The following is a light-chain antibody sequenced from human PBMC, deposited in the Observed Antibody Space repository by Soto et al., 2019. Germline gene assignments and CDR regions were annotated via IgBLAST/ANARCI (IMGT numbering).Light chain of an antibody. V-gene: IGKV1-17*01. CDR3: LHHYNYPLT. Sequence: DLQMTQSPSSLSASVGDRVTITCRASQGIGNDLGWYQQKPGKAPKRLIYTASTLDSGVPSRFSGGGFGTEFTLTISSLQPDDFATYYCLHHYNYPLTLGGGTKVEI. J-gene: IGKJ4*01. CDR2: TAS. CDR1: QGIGND.